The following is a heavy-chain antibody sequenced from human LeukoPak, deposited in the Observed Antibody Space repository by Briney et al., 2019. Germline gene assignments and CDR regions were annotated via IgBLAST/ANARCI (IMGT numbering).Heavy chain of an antibody. CDR2: IYYSGST. CDR3: ARDGQYYYDSSGYFSAFDI. V-gene: IGHV4-59*01. CDR1: GGSISSYY. J-gene: IGHJ3*02. Sequence: SETLSLTCTVSGGSISSYYWSWIRQPPGKGLEWIGYIYYSGSTNYNPSLKSRVTISVDTSKNQFSLRLSSVTAADTAVYYCARDGQYYYDSSGYFSAFDIWGQGTMVTVSS. D-gene: IGHD3-22*01.